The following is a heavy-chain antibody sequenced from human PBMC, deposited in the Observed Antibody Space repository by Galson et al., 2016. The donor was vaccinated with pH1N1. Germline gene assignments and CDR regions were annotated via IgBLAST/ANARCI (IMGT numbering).Heavy chain of an antibody. CDR1: GYTFTTFG. CDR3: ARDQNWNLDY. D-gene: IGHD1-1*01. J-gene: IGHJ4*02. V-gene: IGHV1-18*01. Sequence: SVKVSCKASGYTFTTFGISWVRQAPGKGLEWLGWISTSKGNTKKAQRLLDRVTMTRDTSTSTVFMELTSLRSDDTAIYYCARDQNWNLDYWGQGTLVTVSS. CDR2: ISTSKGNT.